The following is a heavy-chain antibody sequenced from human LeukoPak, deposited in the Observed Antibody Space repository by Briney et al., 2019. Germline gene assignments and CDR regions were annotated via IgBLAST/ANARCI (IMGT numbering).Heavy chain of an antibody. V-gene: IGHV4-59*01. J-gene: IGHJ4*02. CDR1: GGSISSYY. Sequence: PSETLSLTCTVSGGSISSYYWSWIRQPPGKGLEWIGYIYYSGSTNYNPSLKSRVTISVDTSNNQFSLKLSSVTAADTAVYCCARDRELGYWGQGTLVTVSS. CDR2: IYYSGST. D-gene: IGHD3-10*01. CDR3: ARDRELGY.